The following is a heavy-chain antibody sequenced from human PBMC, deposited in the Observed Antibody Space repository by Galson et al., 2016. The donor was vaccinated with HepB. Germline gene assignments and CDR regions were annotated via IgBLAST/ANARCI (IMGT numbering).Heavy chain of an antibody. V-gene: IGHV3-66*02. D-gene: IGHD6-13*01. CDR1: GFTVSDNY. CDR3: ARDHRGIPAAGTGGY. J-gene: IGHJ4*02. Sequence: SLRLSCAASGFTVSDNYMSWVRQAPGKGLEWVSVIYTGGTTYYADSVQGRFSISRDNSKNTLFLQMTSLRPEDPAVYFCARDHRGIPAAGTGGYWGQGTLVTVSS. CDR2: IYTGGTT.